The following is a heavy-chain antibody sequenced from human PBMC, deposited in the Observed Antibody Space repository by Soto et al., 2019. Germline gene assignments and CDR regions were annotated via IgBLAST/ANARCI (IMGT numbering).Heavy chain of an antibody. Sequence: XGSLGLSCAASGFTFSSYEMNWVRQAPGKGLEWVSYISSSGSTIYYADSVKGRFTISRDNAKNSLYLQMNSLRAEDTAVYYCARDLSAYSSSWAGMDVWGQGTTVTVSS. V-gene: IGHV3-48*03. CDR1: GFTFSSYE. CDR3: ARDLSAYSSSWAGMDV. CDR2: ISSSGSTI. D-gene: IGHD6-13*01. J-gene: IGHJ6*02.